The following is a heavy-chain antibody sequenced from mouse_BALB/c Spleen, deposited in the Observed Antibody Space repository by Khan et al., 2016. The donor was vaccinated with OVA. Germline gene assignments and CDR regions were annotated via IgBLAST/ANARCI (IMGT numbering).Heavy chain of an antibody. J-gene: IGHJ3*01. V-gene: IGHV3-2*02. CDR3: ARLGPGFTY. Sequence: EVQLQESGPGLVKPSQSLSLTCSVAGYSITSDYAWNWLRQFPGNKLEWMGYISYSGSTSYNPSLKSRISITRDTSKNQFFLQLNTVTTEDTATYYCARLGPGFTYWGQGTLVTVSA. CDR2: ISYSGST. CDR1: GYSITSDYA. D-gene: IGHD4-1*01.